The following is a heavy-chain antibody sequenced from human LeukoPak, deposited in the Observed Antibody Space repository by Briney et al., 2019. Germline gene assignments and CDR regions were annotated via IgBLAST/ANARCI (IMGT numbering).Heavy chain of an antibody. CDR1: GGXIGSSY. Sequence: SETLSLTCTVSGGXIGSSYWTWLRQPPGKGLEWIGYIYYNGATNYNPSLKSRVAISVATSKNQSSLNLSSVTAADTAVYYCARGDYSGYYFDYWGQGTLVTVSS. CDR2: IYYNGAT. D-gene: IGHD3-10*01. J-gene: IGHJ4*02. V-gene: IGHV4-59*01. CDR3: ARGDYSGYYFDY.